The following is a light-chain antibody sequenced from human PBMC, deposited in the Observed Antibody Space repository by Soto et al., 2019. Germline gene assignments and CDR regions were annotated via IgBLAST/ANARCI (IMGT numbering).Light chain of an antibody. V-gene: IGKV3-15*01. CDR3: QQYNDWPPYS. J-gene: IGKJ2*03. Sequence: EIVMTQSPATLSVSPGEGATLSCRASQSVGSNLAWYQQKPGQAPRLLIHSASTRATGIPARFSGSGSGSDFTLTISSLQPEDFAVYFCQQYNDWPPYSFGQGTKVDIK. CDR2: SAS. CDR1: QSVGSN.